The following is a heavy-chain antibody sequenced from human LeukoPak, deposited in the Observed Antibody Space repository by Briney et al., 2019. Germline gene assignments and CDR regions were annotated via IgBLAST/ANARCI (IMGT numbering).Heavy chain of an antibody. V-gene: IGHV3-33*01. D-gene: IGHD5-12*01. CDR1: GFTFSSYG. CDR2: IWYDGSNK. CDR3: ARAACCGWLRWFDY. Sequence: PGGSLRLSCAASGFTFSSYGMHWVRQAPGKGLEWVAVIWYDGSNKYYADSVKGRFTISRDNSKNTLYLQMNSLRAEDTAVYYCARAACCGWLRWFDYWGQGTLVTVSS. J-gene: IGHJ5*01.